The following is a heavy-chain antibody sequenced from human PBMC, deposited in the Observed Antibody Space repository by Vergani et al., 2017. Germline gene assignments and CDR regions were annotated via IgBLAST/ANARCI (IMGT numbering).Heavy chain of an antibody. J-gene: IGHJ1*01. Sequence: QVQLQESGPGLVKPSQTLSLTCTVSGGSISSGGYYWSWIRQHPGKGLGWIGYIYYSGSTYSNPSLKGRVTISVDTSKNQFSLKLSSVTAADTAVYYCARVDYYDSSGYYSFQHWGQGTLVTVSS. D-gene: IGHD3-22*01. V-gene: IGHV4-31*03. CDR2: IYYSGST. CDR1: GGSISSGGYY. CDR3: ARVDYYDSSGYYSFQH.